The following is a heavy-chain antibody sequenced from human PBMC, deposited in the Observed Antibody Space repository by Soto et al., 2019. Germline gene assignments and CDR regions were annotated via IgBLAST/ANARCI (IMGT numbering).Heavy chain of an antibody. J-gene: IGHJ4*02. CDR3: VKGGGNSYYAYHFDT. CDR2: IFTSGIA. Sequence: SETLSLPGAVSGNSVTSVNYFWTWIRQPPGGGLEWIGYIFTSGIAKYNPSLNSRVAMSQDTSKHPFSLNLHSVPAAHTAVTFCVKGGGNSYYAYHFDTWGQGALVTVSS. V-gene: IGHV4-61*01. D-gene: IGHD2-21*01. CDR1: GNSVTSVNYF.